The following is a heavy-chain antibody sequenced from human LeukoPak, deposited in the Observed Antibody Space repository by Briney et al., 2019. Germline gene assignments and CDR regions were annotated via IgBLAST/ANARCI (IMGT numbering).Heavy chain of an antibody. J-gene: IGHJ5*02. CDR1: GYSFTSYW. CDR2: IHPGDSDT. V-gene: IGHV5-51*01. CDR3: ARLEDSRSWYWFDP. D-gene: IGHD6-13*01. Sequence: GESLKISCKGSGYSFTSYWIGWVRQMPGKGLEWMGIIHPGDSDTRYSPSFQGQVTISADKSISTAYLQWSSLKASDTAIYYCARLEDSRSWYWFDPWGQGTLVTVSS.